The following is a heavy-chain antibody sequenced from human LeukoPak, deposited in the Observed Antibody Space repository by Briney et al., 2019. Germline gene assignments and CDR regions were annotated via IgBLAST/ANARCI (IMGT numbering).Heavy chain of an antibody. Sequence: GASVKVSCKASGYTFTGYYIHWVRQAPGQGLEWMGRINPNSGGTNYAQNFQGRVTMTRDTSISTAYMELSRLRSDDTAVYNCAREAGDGSGSYDYWGQGTLATVSS. CDR3: AREAGDGSGSYDY. CDR2: INPNSGGT. J-gene: IGHJ4*02. CDR1: GYTFTGYY. D-gene: IGHD3-10*01. V-gene: IGHV1-2*06.